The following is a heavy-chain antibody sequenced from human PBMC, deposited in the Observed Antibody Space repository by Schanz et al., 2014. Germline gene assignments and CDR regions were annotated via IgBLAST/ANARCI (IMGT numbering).Heavy chain of an antibody. D-gene: IGHD3-10*01. CDR1: GFSVSNNY. Sequence: EEQLVESGGGLVQPGGSLRLSCAASGFSVSNNYMSWVRQAPGKGLVWISRINSDGSSASYADSVKGRFTISRDNAKNTLYLQMNSVRAEDSAVYYCTRGSGSRSYGWYYDSWGQGTLVTVSS. CDR2: INSDGSSA. V-gene: IGHV3-74*02. J-gene: IGHJ4*02. CDR3: TRGSGSRSYGWYYDS.